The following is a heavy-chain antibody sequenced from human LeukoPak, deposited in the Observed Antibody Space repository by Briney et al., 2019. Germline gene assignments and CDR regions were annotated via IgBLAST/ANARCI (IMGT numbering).Heavy chain of an antibody. J-gene: IGHJ6*04. CDR1: GFTFSNAW. CDR3: TTDPDYYGSGSYLYYYGMDV. CDR2: IKSKTDGGTT. D-gene: IGHD3-10*01. V-gene: IGHV3-15*01. Sequence: PGGSLRLSCAASGFTFSNAWMSWVRQAPGKGLGWVGRIKSKTDGGTTDYAAPVKGRFTISRDDSKNTLYLQMNSLKTEDTAVYYCTTDPDYYGSGSYLYYYGMDVWGKGTTVTVSS.